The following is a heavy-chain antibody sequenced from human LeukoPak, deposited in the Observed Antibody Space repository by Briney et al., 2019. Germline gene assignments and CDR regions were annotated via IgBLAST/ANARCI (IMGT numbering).Heavy chain of an antibody. CDR1: GFTFSSYS. CDR3: ARDEGYSGYVQDY. J-gene: IGHJ4*02. Sequence: GGSLRLSCAASGFTFSSYSMNWVRQAPGKGLEWASYISSGTDTIYYADSVKGRFTISRDNAKNSLYLQMNSLRDEDTAVYYCARDEGYSGYVQDYWGQGTLVTVSS. CDR2: ISSGTDTI. D-gene: IGHD5-12*01. V-gene: IGHV3-48*02.